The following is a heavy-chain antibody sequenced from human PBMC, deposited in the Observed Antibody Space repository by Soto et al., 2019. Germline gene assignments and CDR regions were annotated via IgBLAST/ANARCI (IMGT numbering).Heavy chain of an antibody. CDR1: GGTFNSYT. CDR3: AGGAAAAGPWYNWFDP. D-gene: IGHD6-13*01. J-gene: IGHJ5*02. Sequence: QVQLVQSGAEVKKPGSSVKVSCRASGGTFNSYTLSWVRQAPGQGLEWLGRFIPVLGVTNYAQKFQGRVTLTADKSTRTAYMELNNLTSEDTAVYYCAGGAAAAGPWYNWFDPWGQGTLVTVSS. CDR2: FIPVLGVT. V-gene: IGHV1-69*02.